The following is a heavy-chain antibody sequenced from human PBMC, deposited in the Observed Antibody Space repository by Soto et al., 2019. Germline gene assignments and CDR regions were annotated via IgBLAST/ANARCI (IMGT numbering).Heavy chain of an antibody. CDR1: GLTITAYS. Sequence: PGGSLILSCACSGLTITAYSVQLVLQAPGNGLEGVAVISYDGTNKHYADSVKGRFTISRDNSKNTLYLEMNSPRAEDTAVYYCERDSYGIEYWGQRTLVTVSS. CDR3: ERDSYGIEY. V-gene: IGHV3-30-3*01. CDR2: ISYDGTNK. J-gene: IGHJ4*02. D-gene: IGHD3-16*01.